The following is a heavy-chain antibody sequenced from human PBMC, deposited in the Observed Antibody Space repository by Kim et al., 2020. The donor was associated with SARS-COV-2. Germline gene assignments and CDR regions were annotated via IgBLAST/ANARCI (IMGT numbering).Heavy chain of an antibody. V-gene: IGHV4-34*01. CDR3: ARVREVDAGDQFDY. J-gene: IGHJ4*02. CDR1: GGSFSGYY. CDR2: INHSGST. D-gene: IGHD3-10*01. Sequence: SETLSLTCAVYGGSFSGYYWSWIRQPPGKGLEWIGEINHSGSTNYNPSLKSRVTISVDTSKNQFSLKLSSVTAADTAVYYCARVREVDAGDQFDYWGQGTLVTVSS.